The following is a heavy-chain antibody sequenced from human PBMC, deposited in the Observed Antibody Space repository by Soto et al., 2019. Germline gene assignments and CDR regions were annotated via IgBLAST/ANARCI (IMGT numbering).Heavy chain of an antibody. CDR3: AKDRGITGLRWPDFIYFDY. V-gene: IGHV3-23*01. D-gene: IGHD1-20*01. J-gene: IGHJ4*02. Sequence: GGSLRLSCAASGFTFSSYAMSWVRQAPGKGLEWVSAISGSGGSTYYADSVKGRFTISRDNSKNTLYLQMNSLRAEDTAVYYCAKDRGITGLRWPDFIYFDYWGQGTLVTVSS. CDR2: ISGSGGST. CDR1: GFTFSSYA.